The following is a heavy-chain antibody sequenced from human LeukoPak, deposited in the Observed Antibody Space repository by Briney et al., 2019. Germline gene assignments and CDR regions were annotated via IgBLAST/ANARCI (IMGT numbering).Heavy chain of an antibody. Sequence: AASVKVSCKTSRYTFTGYYMHWVRQAPGKGLEWMGGFDPEDGETIYAQKFQGRVTMTEDTSTDTAYMELSSLRSEDTAVYYCATGSSQYWGQGTLVTVSS. CDR2: FDPEDGET. CDR3: ATGSSQY. J-gene: IGHJ4*02. CDR1: RYTFTGYY. V-gene: IGHV1-24*01.